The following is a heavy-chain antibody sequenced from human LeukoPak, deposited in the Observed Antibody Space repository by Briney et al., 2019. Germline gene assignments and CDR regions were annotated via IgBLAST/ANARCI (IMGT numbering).Heavy chain of an antibody. CDR2: IYTSGRT. CDR3: ARESWNDGTGHDY. J-gene: IGHJ4*02. V-gene: IGHV4-61*02. D-gene: IGHD1-1*01. Sequence: SDTLSLTCSVSGASISSGSYDWGCIRQPAGNGLEWIGRIYTSGRTNYKRSLQRQLTILVETSNNHCPLMLTSLTTADTAVDYGARESWNDGTGHDYWGQGTLVTVSS. CDR1: GASISSGSYD.